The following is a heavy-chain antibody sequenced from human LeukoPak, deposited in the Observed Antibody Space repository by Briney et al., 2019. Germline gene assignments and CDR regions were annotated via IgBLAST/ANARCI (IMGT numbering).Heavy chain of an antibody. J-gene: IGHJ4*02. CDR1: GYIFIGCY. V-gene: IGHV1-2*02. D-gene: IGHD3-16*01. CDR3: AIWAGGNAPVASFDY. Sequence: ASVKVSCKPSGYIFIGCYMHWMRQAPGQGLEWMGWINLSTGDTNYAQKFQGRVTMTRDTSIRTAYMEMSRLRYDDTALYYCAIWAGGNAPVASFDYWGQGTLVTVSS. CDR2: INLSTGDT.